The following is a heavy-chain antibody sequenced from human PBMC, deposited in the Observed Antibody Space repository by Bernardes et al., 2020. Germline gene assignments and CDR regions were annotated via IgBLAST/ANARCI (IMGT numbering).Heavy chain of an antibody. Sequence: SETLSLTCTVSGGSISSYYWSWIRQPPGKGLEWIGYIYYSGSTNYNPSLKSRVTISVDTSKNQFSLKLSSVTAADTAVYYCARGLTAITKIDYWGQGTLVTVSS. V-gene: IGHV4-59*01. J-gene: IGHJ4*02. CDR2: IYYSGST. D-gene: IGHD5-18*01. CDR3: ARGLTAITKIDY. CDR1: GGSISSYY.